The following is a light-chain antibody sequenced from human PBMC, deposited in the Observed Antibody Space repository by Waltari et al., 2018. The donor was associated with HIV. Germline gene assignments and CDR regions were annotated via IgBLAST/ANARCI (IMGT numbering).Light chain of an antibody. J-gene: IGKJ2*01. CDR1: QAISNS. CDR3: QQYYTTPYT. CDR2: AAS. Sequence: DIQMTQSPSSLSASVGDRVTITCRASQAISNSLAWYQQKPGKAPNLLLSAASRLETGVPPTFSGRRSGADFTPTINNLQPEDFATYYCQQYYTTPYTFGQGTKLEMK. V-gene: IGKV1-NL1*01.